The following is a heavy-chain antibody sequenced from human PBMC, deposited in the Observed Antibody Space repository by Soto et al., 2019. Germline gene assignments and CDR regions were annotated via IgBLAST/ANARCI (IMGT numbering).Heavy chain of an antibody. CDR1: GFTFSNYA. CDR3: ARDWTGDTCPCLDV. V-gene: IGHV3-23*01. Sequence: EVQLFESGGGLVQPGGSLRLSCAAAGFTFSNYALTWVRQSPGKGLEWVSTFSGSGGSTYYADSVRGRFTISSDNSKNTLFLQMNSLRVEDTAIYYCARDWTGDTCPCLDVWGQGTTVSVSS. D-gene: IGHD3-3*01. J-gene: IGHJ6*02. CDR2: FSGSGGST.